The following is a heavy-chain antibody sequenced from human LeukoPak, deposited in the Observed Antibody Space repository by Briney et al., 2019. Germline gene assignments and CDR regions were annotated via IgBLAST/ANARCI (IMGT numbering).Heavy chain of an antibody. D-gene: IGHD5-18*01. Sequence: PSETLSLTCAVYGGSFSGYYWSWIRQPPGEGLEWIGYIYYSGSTNHNPSLKSRVTISVDTSKNQFSLKLSSVTAADTAVYYCARRFVDTAMVDWFDPWGQGTLVTVSS. CDR1: GGSFSGYY. V-gene: IGHV4-59*08. CDR2: IYYSGST. CDR3: ARRFVDTAMVDWFDP. J-gene: IGHJ5*02.